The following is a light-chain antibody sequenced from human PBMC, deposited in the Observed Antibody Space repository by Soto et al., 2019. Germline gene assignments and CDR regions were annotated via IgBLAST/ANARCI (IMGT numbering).Light chain of an antibody. CDR2: KTS. V-gene: IGKV1-5*03. Sequence: DIQMTQSPSTLSASVGDRVTITCRASQNINRLLAWYQQKPGQAPKPLIYKTSSLESGVPSRFSGNGSGTEFSLTISSLNPDDSATYFCQQYNYYWTFGQGTKVEIK. J-gene: IGKJ1*01. CDR3: QQYNYYWT. CDR1: QNINRL.